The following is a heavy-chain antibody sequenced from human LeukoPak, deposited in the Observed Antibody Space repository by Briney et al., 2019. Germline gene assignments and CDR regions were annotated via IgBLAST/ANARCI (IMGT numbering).Heavy chain of an antibody. D-gene: IGHD1-26*01. CDR3: VREKQSGGTPFDY. CDR1: GFTFTGHS. J-gene: IGHJ4*02. V-gene: IGHV3-30*04. CDR2: VAHDEKTI. Sequence: GGSLRLSCVASGFTFTGHSMHWVRQAPGKGLEWVAVVAHDEKTIFYADSLKGRFTASRDNSKNTVYLQMNSLRDEDTAVYYCVREKQSGGTPFDYWGQGSLVTVSS.